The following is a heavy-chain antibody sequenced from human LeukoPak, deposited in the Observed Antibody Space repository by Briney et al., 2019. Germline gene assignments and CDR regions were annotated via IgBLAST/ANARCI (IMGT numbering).Heavy chain of an antibody. CDR3: ARARTGVHFQY. V-gene: IGHV1-18*01. CDR1: GYTFSNYG. CDR2: ISAYNGNT. D-gene: IGHD7-27*01. J-gene: IGHJ1*01. Sequence: ASVKVSCKASGYTFSNYGIAWVRQAPGQELEWMGWISAYNGNTNYAQKIQGRVTMTKDTSTSTAYMDLRSLRSDDTAVYYCARARTGVHFQYWGQGTLITVSS.